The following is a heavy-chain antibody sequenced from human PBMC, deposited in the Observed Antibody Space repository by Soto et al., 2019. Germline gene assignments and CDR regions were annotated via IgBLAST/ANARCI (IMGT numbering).Heavy chain of an antibody. CDR1: GFTFDDYG. CDR2: INWNGGST. Sequence: EVQLVESGGGVVRPGGSLRLSCAASGFTFDDYGMSWVRQAPGKGLEWVSGINWNGGSTGYADSVKGRFTISRDNAKNSLYLQMNSLRAEDTALYYCARTPGSQWEHTGEDYFDYWGQGTLVTVSS. D-gene: IGHD1-26*01. V-gene: IGHV3-20*04. J-gene: IGHJ4*02. CDR3: ARTPGSQWEHTGEDYFDY.